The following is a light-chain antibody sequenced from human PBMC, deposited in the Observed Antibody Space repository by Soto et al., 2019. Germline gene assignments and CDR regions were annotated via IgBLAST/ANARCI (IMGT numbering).Light chain of an antibody. CDR1: ISDFVVYNY. CDR3: STHTTSSALQV. Sequence: QSALTQPASVSGSPGQSITISCTGTISDFVVYNYVSWYQQLPGKAPKLMIYGVSNRPSGVSNRFSGSKSGNTASLTISGLQADDEADYYCSTHTTSSALQVFGTGTKLTVL. J-gene: IGLJ1*01. V-gene: IGLV2-14*01. CDR2: GVS.